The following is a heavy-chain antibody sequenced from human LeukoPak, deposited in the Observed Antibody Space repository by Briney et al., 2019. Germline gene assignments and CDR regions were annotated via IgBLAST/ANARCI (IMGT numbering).Heavy chain of an antibody. CDR2: ISYDGSNK. V-gene: IGHV3-30*03. CDR1: VFTFSSYG. Sequence: GGSLTLSCAASVFTFSSYGMHWVRQAPGKGLEWVAVISYDGSNKYYADSVKGRFTISRDNSKNTLYLQMNSLRAEDTAVYYCARDPEPYYDSSGYGAYFDYWGRGTLV. J-gene: IGHJ4*02. CDR3: ARDPEPYYDSSGYGAYFDY. D-gene: IGHD3-22*01.